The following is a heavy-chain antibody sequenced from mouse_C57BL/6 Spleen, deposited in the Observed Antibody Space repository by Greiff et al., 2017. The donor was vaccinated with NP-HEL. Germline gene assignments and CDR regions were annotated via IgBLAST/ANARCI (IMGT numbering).Heavy chain of an antibody. CDR2: IYPGDGDT. J-gene: IGHJ3*01. CDR3: ARGATTVVAPFAY. D-gene: IGHD1-1*01. V-gene: IGHV1-80*01. CDR1: GYAFSSYW. Sequence: VQLQQSGAELVKPGASVKISCKASGYAFSSYWMNWVKQRPGQGLEWIGQIYPGDGDTNYNGKCKGKATLTADKSSSTAYMQLSSLTSEDSAVYFCARGATTVVAPFAYWGQGTLVTVSA.